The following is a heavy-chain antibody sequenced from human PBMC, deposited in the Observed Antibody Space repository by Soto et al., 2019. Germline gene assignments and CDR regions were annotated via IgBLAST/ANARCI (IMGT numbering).Heavy chain of an antibody. V-gene: IGHV4-59*08. CDR2: IYYSGST. CDR1: GGSISSYY. J-gene: IGHJ4*02. D-gene: IGHD3-9*01. Sequence: SETLSLTCTVSGGSISSYYWSWIRQPPGKGLEWIGYIYYSGSTNYNPSLKSRVTISVETSKNQFSLKLSSVTAADTAVYYCARHGSYDILTGYYTPFDYWGQGTLVTVSS. CDR3: ARHGSYDILTGYYTPFDY.